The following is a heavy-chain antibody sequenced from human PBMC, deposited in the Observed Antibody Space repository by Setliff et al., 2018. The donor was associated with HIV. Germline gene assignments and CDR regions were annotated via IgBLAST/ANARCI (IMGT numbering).Heavy chain of an antibody. CDR3: ARTRGYTNGYIDS. Sequence: SETLSLTCTVSSGSISSGTYYWSWIRQYPGKGLEWIGYIDYSGSAFYNPSLTIRVTISVDTSKNQFSLKPNSVTAADTAVYYCARTRGYTNGYIDSWAQGTLVTVSS. D-gene: IGHD5-18*01. V-gene: IGHV4-30-4*08. CDR1: SGSISSGTYY. CDR2: IDYSGSA. J-gene: IGHJ4*02.